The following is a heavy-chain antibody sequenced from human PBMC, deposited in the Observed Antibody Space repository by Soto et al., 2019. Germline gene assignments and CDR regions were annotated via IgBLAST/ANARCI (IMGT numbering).Heavy chain of an antibody. CDR2: VNPLTGDT. J-gene: IGHJ4*02. V-gene: IGHV1-2*02. Sequence: ASVKVSCKASGYTFTAYYVHWVRQAPGQGLEWMGWVNPLTGDTTYAQKFEGRVTMTRDTSISTAYMELSRLRSDDRAIYYCARQQDRGIMAAGFDYWGQGTPVTVSS. CDR1: GYTFTAYY. CDR3: ARQQDRGIMAAGFDY. D-gene: IGHD1-26*01.